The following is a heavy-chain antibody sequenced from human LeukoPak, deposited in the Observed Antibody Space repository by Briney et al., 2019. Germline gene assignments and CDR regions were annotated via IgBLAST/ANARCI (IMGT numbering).Heavy chain of an antibody. J-gene: IGHJ3*02. V-gene: IGHV3-74*01. CDR1: GVTFCSYT. CDR2: INSDGRRT. CDR3: STASGHGSDI. D-gene: IGHD3-10*01. Sequence: GGSLRLSSAPSGVTFCSYTMDWVRHVPGKGLGWVSRINSDGRRTTYADSVKGRFSISRDNATNTLYVQMIRLRAEDTAVYYCSTASGHGSDIWGRGTMVTVSS.